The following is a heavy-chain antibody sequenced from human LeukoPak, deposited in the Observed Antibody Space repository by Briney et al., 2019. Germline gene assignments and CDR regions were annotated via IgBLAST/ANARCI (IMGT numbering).Heavy chain of an antibody. CDR3: ARRNDFDI. CDR2: ISYSGST. Sequence: SETLSLTCTVSGGSISSYYWTWIRQPPGKGLEWVGHISYSGSTSYKPSPKSRATISADTSKNQFSLKLTSVTAADTAIYYCARRNDFDIWGQGTMVTVSS. J-gene: IGHJ3*02. CDR1: GGSISSYY. V-gene: IGHV4-59*08.